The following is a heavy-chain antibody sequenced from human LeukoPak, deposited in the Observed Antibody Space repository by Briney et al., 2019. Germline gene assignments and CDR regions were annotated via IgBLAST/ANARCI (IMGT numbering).Heavy chain of an antibody. Sequence: PEGSLRLSCVASGFYFSSYAMSWVRQAPGKGLEWVSLISTTGDYTFYADSVKGRFTISRDNSKNTIYLQMSSLRADDTAVYHCARTNGVRDAFDFWTQGTMVTVSS. CDR2: ISTTGDYT. CDR1: GFYFSSYA. V-gene: IGHV3-23*01. CDR3: ARTNGVRDAFDF. D-gene: IGHD1-14*01. J-gene: IGHJ3*01.